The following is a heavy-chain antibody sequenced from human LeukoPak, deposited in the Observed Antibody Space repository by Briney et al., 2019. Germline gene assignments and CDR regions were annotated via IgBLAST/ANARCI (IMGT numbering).Heavy chain of an antibody. V-gene: IGHV3-30*04. CDR2: ISYDGSNK. J-gene: IGHJ6*03. CDR1: GFTFSSYA. Sequence: GRSLRLSCAASGFTFSSYAMHWVRQAPGKGLEWVAVISYDGSNKYYADSVKGRFTISRDNSKNTLYLQMNSLRAEDTAVYYCARGFRGIAAVVGYYYMDVWGKGTTVTVSS. D-gene: IGHD6-13*01. CDR3: ARGFRGIAAVVGYYYMDV.